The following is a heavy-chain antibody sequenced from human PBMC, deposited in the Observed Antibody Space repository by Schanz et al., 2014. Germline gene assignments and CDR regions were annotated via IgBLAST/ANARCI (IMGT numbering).Heavy chain of an antibody. Sequence: EVQLVESGGGLVQPGGSLRLSCAVSGFTVSDHYMDWVRQAPGKGLEWLGRVRNRRNSDIIEYAASVEGRFTISRDESKNSVYLQMNSLQTDDTAAYYCFSMHYGNSVYWGQGTLVTVSS. CDR3: FSMHYGNSVY. V-gene: IGHV3-72*01. CDR2: VRNRRNSDII. CDR1: GFTVSDHY. J-gene: IGHJ4*02. D-gene: IGHD1-7*01.